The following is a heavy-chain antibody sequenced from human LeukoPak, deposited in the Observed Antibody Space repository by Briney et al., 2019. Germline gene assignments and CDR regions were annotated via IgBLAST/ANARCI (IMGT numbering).Heavy chain of an antibody. D-gene: IGHD6-19*01. Sequence: GGSLRLSCAASGFTFSSYSMHWVRQAPGKGLEWVSGISWNSGSIGYADSVKGRFTISRDNAKNSLYLQMNSLRAEDTALYYCAKANRWDSGWYHYWGQGTLVTVSS. V-gene: IGHV3-9*01. CDR3: AKANRWDSGWYHY. CDR2: ISWNSGSI. CDR1: GFTFSSYS. J-gene: IGHJ4*02.